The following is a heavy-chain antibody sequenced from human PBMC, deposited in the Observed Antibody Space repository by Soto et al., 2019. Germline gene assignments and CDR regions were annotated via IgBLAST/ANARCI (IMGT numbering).Heavy chain of an antibody. CDR3: GRGASGTYYNYYMDV. J-gene: IGHJ6*03. Sequence: GGSLRLSCAASGFTFSSYWMHWVRQVPGKGLVWVSRINSDGSSTSYADSVKGRFTISRDNAKNTLYLQMNSLRAEDTAVYYCGRGASGTYYNYYMDVWGKGTTVTVSS. CDR2: INSDGSST. V-gene: IGHV3-74*01. CDR1: GFTFSSYW.